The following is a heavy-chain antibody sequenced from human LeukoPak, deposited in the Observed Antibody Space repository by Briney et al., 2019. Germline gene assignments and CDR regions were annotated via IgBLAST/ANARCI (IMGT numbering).Heavy chain of an antibody. D-gene: IGHD4-17*01. V-gene: IGHV1-8*01. J-gene: IGHJ4*02. CDR1: GYTFTCYD. CDR2: MSPNSGDT. Sequence: ASVKVSCKASGYTFTCYDSNWVRQATGQRPEWMGWMSPNSGDTGYAQKFQGRVTMTEDTSTDTAYMELSSLRSEDTAVYYCATSPDSVTKGYWGQGTLVTVSS. CDR3: ATSPDSVTKGY.